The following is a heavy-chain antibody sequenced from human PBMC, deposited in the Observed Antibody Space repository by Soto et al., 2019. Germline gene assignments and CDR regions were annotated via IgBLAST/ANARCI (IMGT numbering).Heavy chain of an antibody. V-gene: IGHV3-23*01. D-gene: IGHD6-13*01. Sequence: GPLRLSCAASGFIFSSYAMSWVRQAPGKGLEWVSANSASGSSTYYADSVKGRFTISRDNSKNTLYLQMNSLRAEDTAVYYCAKDRAAAANSGHNWFDPWGQGTLVTVSS. CDR3: AKDRAAAANSGHNWFDP. CDR2: NSASGSST. CDR1: GFIFSSYA. J-gene: IGHJ5*02.